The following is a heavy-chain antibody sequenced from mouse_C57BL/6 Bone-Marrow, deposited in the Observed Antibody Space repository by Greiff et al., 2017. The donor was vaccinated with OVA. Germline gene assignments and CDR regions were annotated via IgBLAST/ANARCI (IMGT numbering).Heavy chain of an antibody. CDR1: GFTFSSYA. V-gene: IGHV5-9-1*02. CDR2: ISSGGDYI. Sequence: EVKLVESGAGLVKPGGSLKLSCAASGFTFSSYAMSWVRQTPEKRLEWVAYISSGGDYIYYADTVKGRFTISRDNARNTLYLQMSSLKSEDTAMYYCTRDGVDWYFDVWGTGTTVTVSS. J-gene: IGHJ1*03. CDR3: TRDGVDWYFDV. D-gene: IGHD1-1*02.